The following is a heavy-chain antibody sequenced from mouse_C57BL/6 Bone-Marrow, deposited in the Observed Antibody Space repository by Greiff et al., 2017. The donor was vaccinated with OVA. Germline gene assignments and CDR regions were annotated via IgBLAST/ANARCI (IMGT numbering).Heavy chain of an antibody. CDR3: ASNFDV. Sequence: EVQLVESGGGLVQPGGSLSLSCAASGFTFTDSYMSLVCLPPVKALEWLGFIRNKANGYTTEYSASVKGRFTISRDNSQSILYLQMNALRAEDSATYYCASNFDVWGTGTTVTVSS. J-gene: IGHJ1*03. CDR1: GFTFTDSY. V-gene: IGHV7-3*01. CDR2: IRNKANGYTT.